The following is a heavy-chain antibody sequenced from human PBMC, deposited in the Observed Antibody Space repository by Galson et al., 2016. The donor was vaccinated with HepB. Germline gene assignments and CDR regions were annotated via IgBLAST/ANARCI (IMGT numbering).Heavy chain of an antibody. J-gene: IGHJ5*02. V-gene: IGHV4-39*01. CDR1: GESLTSTYYY. D-gene: IGHD1-26*01. Sequence: ETLSLTCTVSGESLTSTYYYWMWIRQPPGEGLEWVASIYYHGKTNFSPSLKSRVTISADTSKNQFSLKMTSVTAADTAVYYCARRHRYIGVRPAWGQGILVTVSS. CDR3: ARRHRYIGVRPA. CDR2: IYYHGKT.